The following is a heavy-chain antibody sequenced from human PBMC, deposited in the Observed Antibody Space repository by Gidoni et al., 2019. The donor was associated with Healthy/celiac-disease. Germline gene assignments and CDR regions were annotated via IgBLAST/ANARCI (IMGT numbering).Heavy chain of an antibody. CDR2: ISYDGSNK. Sequence: QVQLLESVGGVVQPGSIMRLSCSASGFTFSTYGMHWVRQAPGKGLEWVEVISYDGSNKYYADSVKGRFTISRDNSKNTLYLQMNSLRAEDTAVYYCARFYAFDIWGQGTMVTGSS. V-gene: IGHV3-30*03. CDR1: GFTFSTYG. CDR3: ARFYAFDI. J-gene: IGHJ3*02.